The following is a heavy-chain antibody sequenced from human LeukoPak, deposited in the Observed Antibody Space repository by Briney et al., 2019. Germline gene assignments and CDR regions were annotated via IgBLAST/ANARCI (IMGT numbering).Heavy chain of an antibody. D-gene: IGHD4-23*01. V-gene: IGHV3-30-3*01. CDR2: ISYDGSNK. Sequence: PGGSLRLSCAASGFTFSSYAMPWVRQAPGKGLEWVAVISYDGSNKYYADSVKGRFTISRDNSKNTLYLQMNSLRAEDTAVYYCARDRGTTVVTGIDYWGQGTLVTVSS. J-gene: IGHJ4*02. CDR3: ARDRGTTVVTGIDY. CDR1: GFTFSSYA.